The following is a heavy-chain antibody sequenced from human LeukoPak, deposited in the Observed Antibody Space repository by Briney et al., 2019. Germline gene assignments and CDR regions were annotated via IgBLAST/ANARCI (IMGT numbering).Heavy chain of an antibody. CDR3: ARDPGGSGPAS. CDR1: GGSISSLNYH. Sequence: PSETLSLTCTVSGGSISSLNYHWTWIRQPAGKGLELIGRIYTSGSTNYSPSFKSRVTISIDTSENQFSLKLSSVTAADTAVYYCARDPGGSGPASWGPGTLVTVSS. J-gene: IGHJ5*02. V-gene: IGHV4-61*02. CDR2: IYTSGST. D-gene: IGHD6-19*01.